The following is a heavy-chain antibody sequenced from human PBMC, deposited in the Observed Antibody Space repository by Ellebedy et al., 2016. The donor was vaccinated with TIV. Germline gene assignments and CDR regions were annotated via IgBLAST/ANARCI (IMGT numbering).Heavy chain of an antibody. J-gene: IGHJ6*02. V-gene: IGHV1-18*04. CDR3: ALRYSSGWYFYYYGMDV. CDR1: GYTFTSYG. D-gene: IGHD6-19*01. CDR2: ISAYNGNT. Sequence: ASVKVSXKASGYTFTSYGISWVRQAPGQGLEWMGWISAYNGNTNYAQKFQGRVTMTRNTSISTAYMELSSLRSEDTAVYYCALRYSSGWYFYYYGMDVWGQGTTVTVSS.